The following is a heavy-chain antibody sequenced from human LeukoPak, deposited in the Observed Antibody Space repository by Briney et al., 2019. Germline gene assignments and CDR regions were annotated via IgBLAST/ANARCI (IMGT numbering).Heavy chain of an antibody. Sequence: GGSLRLSCAASGFTFSSYSMNWVRQAPGKGLEWVSSISSSSSYIYYADSVKGRFTISRDNAKNSLYLQMNSLRAEDTAVYYCARAEMTGSGSYSFDYWGQGTLVTVSS. CDR2: ISSSSSYI. D-gene: IGHD1-26*01. CDR1: GFTFSSYS. J-gene: IGHJ4*02. CDR3: ARAEMTGSGSYSFDY. V-gene: IGHV3-21*01.